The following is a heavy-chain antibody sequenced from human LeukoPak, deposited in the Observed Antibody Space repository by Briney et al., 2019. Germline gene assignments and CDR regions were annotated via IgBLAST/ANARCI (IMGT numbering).Heavy chain of an antibody. J-gene: IGHJ4*02. V-gene: IGHV3-33*01. CDR1: GFTFGTYG. CDR2: IWYDGSNK. D-gene: IGHD3-22*01. CDR3: ARDKGDYDTSGSLFVF. Sequence: GGSLRLSCAASGFTFGTYGMHWVRQAPGKGLEWVAVIWYDGSNKYYADSVKGRFTISRDNSKNTLYLQMNSLRAEDTAVYYCARDKGDYDTSGSLFVFGGQGTLVTVSS.